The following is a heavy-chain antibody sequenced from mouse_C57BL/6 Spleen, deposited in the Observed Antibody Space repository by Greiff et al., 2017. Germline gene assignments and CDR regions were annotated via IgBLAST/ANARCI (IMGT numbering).Heavy chain of an antibody. V-gene: IGHV1-80*01. J-gene: IGHJ3*01. CDR3: ARRQLRLPWFAY. CDR1: GYAFSSYW. CDR2: IYPGDGAT. Sequence: QVQLKQSGAELVKPGASVKISCKASGYAFSSYWMNWVKQRPGKGLEWIGQIYPGDGATNYNGKFKGKATLTADKSSSTAYMQLSSLTSEDSAVYFCARRQLRLPWFAYWGQGTLVTVSA. D-gene: IGHD3-2*02.